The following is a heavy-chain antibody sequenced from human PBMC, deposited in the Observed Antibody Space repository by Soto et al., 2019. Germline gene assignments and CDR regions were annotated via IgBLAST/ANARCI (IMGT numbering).Heavy chain of an antibody. V-gene: IGHV3-7*03. Sequence: EVQLVESGGGLVQPGGSLRISCAASGFNFRTYWMSWVRQAPGKGLEWVANIKEDGSDKYYVDSVKGRLTVSRDNAKNLLYLQLNSLRAEDTAVYYCAREGFSYGPKGAVFDHWGQGSLVTVSS. D-gene: IGHD5-18*01. CDR3: AREGFSYGPKGAVFDH. CDR2: IKEDGSDK. CDR1: GFNFRTYW. J-gene: IGHJ4*02.